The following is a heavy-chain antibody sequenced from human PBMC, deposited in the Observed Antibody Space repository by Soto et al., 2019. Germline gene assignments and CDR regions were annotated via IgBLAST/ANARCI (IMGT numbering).Heavy chain of an antibody. CDR3: ARGTNYYDSSVYYGY. Sequence: GGSLRLSCAASGXTFSSYGMHWVRQAPGKGLEWVAVIWYDGSNKYYADSVKGRFTISRDNAKNSLYLQMNSLRAEDTAVYYCARGTNYYDSSVYYGYWGQGTLVTVSS. J-gene: IGHJ4*02. V-gene: IGHV3-33*01. CDR1: GXTFSSYG. CDR2: IWYDGSNK. D-gene: IGHD3-22*01.